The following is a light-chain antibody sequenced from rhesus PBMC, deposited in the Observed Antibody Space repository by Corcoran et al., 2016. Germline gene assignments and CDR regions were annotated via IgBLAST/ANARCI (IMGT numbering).Light chain of an antibody. CDR1: QGISKY. CDR3: QQHTSYPPT. V-gene: IGKV1-25*01. CDR2: DAS. J-gene: IGKJ4*01. Sequence: DIQMTQSPSSLSASVGDTVTITCQASQGISKYLAWYQQKPGKAPKFLIYDASTLQSGVPSRFSGSGAVTEFTLTISSLQPEDFATYYWQQHTSYPPTFGGGTKVELK.